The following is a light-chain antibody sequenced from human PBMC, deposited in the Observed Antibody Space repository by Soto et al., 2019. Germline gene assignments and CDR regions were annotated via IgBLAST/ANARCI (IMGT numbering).Light chain of an antibody. Sequence: DIQMTQSPSSLSASVGDRVTITCRASQSISSYLNWYQQKPGKAPKLLIYAASSLQSGAPSRFSGSGSGTDFTLTISSLQPEDFATYYCQQSYSTPPENTFGPGTKVDIK. CDR2: AAS. CDR1: QSISSY. V-gene: IGKV1-39*01. J-gene: IGKJ3*01. CDR3: QQSYSTPPENT.